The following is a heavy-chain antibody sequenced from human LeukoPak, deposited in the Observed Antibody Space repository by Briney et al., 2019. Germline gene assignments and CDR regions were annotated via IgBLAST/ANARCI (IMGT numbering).Heavy chain of an antibody. J-gene: IGHJ4*02. Sequence: ASVKVSCKASGYTFTSYGISWVRQAPGQGLEWMGWISAYNGNTNYAQKLQGRVTMTTDTSTSTAYMELRSLRSDDTAVYYCARTDYYYDSSVTSMVDYWGQGTLVTVSS. D-gene: IGHD3-22*01. V-gene: IGHV1-18*01. CDR2: ISAYNGNT. CDR3: ARTDYYYDSSVTSMVDY. CDR1: GYTFTSYG.